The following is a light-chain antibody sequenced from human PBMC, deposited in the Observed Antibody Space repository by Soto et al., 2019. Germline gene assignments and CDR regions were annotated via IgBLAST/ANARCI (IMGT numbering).Light chain of an antibody. CDR1: SSDVGGYNY. V-gene: IGLV2-14*01. CDR2: DVS. J-gene: IGLJ1*01. Sequence: QSALTQPASVSGSPGQSITISCTGTSSDVGGYNYVSWYQQHPGKAPKLMIYDVSNRPSGVSNRFSGSKSGSTASLTISGLQAKDEADYYCSSYTSSSLYVFGTGTKLTVL. CDR3: SSYTSSSLYV.